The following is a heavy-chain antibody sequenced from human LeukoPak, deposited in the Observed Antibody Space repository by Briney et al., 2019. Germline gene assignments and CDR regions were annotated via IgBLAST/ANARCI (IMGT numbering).Heavy chain of an antibody. J-gene: IGHJ4*02. V-gene: IGHV3-23*01. CDR3: AKQSAGSAAWYSLHYDF. CDR1: GFTFSSYA. D-gene: IGHD6-13*01. CDR2: ISGSGGST. Sequence: GGSLRLSCAASGFTFSSYAMSWVRQAPGKGLEWVSAISGSGGSTYYADSVKGRFTISRDNSKNTLYLQMNSLRAEDTAVYFCAKQSAGSAAWYSLHYDFWGQGTLVTVSS.